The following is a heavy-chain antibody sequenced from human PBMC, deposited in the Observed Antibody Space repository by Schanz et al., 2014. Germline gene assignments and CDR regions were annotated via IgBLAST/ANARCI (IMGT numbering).Heavy chain of an antibody. CDR2: IRAYSGNP. CDR1: GYRFTSYG. Sequence: ANNSRTSVKVSCKSSGYRFTSYGINWLRPAPGQGLEWMGWIRAYSGNPKYAQKFQDRVTITTDTSTSTAYMVLSSLRSVDKARYDCERDNLWLVYCPRRRSSDL. J-gene: IGHJ2*01. V-gene: IGHV1-18*01. CDR3: ERDNLWLVYCPRRRSSDL. D-gene: IGHD3-3*01.